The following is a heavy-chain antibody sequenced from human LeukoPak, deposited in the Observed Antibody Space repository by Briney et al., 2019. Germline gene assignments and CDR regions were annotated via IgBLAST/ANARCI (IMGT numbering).Heavy chain of an antibody. V-gene: IGHV1-69*04. CDR1: GGTFSSYA. CDR2: IIPILGIA. D-gene: IGHD6-6*01. CDR3: ARGIRGSSSPPDY. J-gene: IGHJ4*02. Sequence: SVKVSCKASGGTFSSYAISWVRQAPGQGLEWMGRIIPILGIANYAQKFQGRVTITADKSTSTAYMELSRLRSDDTAVYYCARGIRGSSSPPDYWGQGTLVTVSS.